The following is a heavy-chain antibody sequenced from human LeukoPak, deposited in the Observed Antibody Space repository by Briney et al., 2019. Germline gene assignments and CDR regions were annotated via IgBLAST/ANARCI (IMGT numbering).Heavy chain of an antibody. CDR1: GGSISSYY. Sequence: SETLSLTCTVSGGSISSYYWSWLRQPPGKGLEWIGYIYYSGSTNYNPSLKSRVTMSVDTSKNQFSLKLSSVTAADTAVYYCARQAIAAGPYYYYYMDVWGKGTTVTVSS. CDR2: IYYSGST. CDR3: ARQAIAAGPYYYYYMDV. D-gene: IGHD6-25*01. J-gene: IGHJ6*03. V-gene: IGHV4-59*08.